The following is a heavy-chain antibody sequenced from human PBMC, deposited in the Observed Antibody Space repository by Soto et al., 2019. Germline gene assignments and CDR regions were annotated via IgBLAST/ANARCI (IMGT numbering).Heavy chain of an antibody. D-gene: IGHD3-10*01. CDR3: ARQSPYGSGSYTPPDY. CDR2: IYPGDSDT. Sequence: GESLKLSCKGSGYSFTSYWIGWVRQMPGKGLEWMGIIYPGDSDTRYSPSFQGQVTISADKSIGTAYLQWSSLKASDTAMYYCARQSPYGSGSYTPPDYWGQGTLVTVSS. V-gene: IGHV5-51*01. CDR1: GYSFTSYW. J-gene: IGHJ4*02.